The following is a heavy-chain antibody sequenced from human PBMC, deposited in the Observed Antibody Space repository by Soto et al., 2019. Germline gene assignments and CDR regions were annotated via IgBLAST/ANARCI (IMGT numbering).Heavy chain of an antibody. Sequence: ASVKVSCKVSGYSLTDLSLHWARQAPGKRLEWMGAFDPEDGETTYAQSLQGRVTMTADTSEDTAYMELSSLMSEDTALYYCVTDSIVSGSYVFNFWGQGTLVTVSS. J-gene: IGHJ4*02. V-gene: IGHV1-24*01. D-gene: IGHD3-22*01. CDR3: VTDSIVSGSYVFNF. CDR1: GYSLTDLS. CDR2: FDPEDGET.